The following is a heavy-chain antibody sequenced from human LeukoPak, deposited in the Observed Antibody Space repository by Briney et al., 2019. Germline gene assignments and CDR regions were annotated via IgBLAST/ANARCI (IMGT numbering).Heavy chain of an antibody. CDR3: AKGGHHSYFDP. J-gene: IGHJ5*02. Sequence: SGGSLRLSCAASGFTFSINAMSWVRQAPGKGLEWVSTVSGFGGSTFYADSVKGRFTISRDNSRNTLYLQMNGLGAEDTALYYCAKGGHHSYFDPWGQGTLVTVSS. CDR1: GFTFSINA. CDR2: VSGFGGST. D-gene: IGHD3-10*01. V-gene: IGHV3-23*01.